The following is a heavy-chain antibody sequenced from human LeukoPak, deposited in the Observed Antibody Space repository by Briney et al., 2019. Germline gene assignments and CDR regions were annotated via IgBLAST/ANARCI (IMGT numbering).Heavy chain of an antibody. CDR1: GFIFSRDS. D-gene: IGHD1-26*01. V-gene: IGHV3-48*04. J-gene: IGHJ4*02. CDR3: ASGMRVGPNV. Sequence: GGSLRLSCEASGFIFSRDSMNWVRQAPGKGLEWVSYISSSSDTIYYADSVEGRFTISRDNAKNLLYLQMNSLRAEDTAVYYCASGMRVGPNVWGQGTRVTVSS. CDR2: ISSSSDTI.